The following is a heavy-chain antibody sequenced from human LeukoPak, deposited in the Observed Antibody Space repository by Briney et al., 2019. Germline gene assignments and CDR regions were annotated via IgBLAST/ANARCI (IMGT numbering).Heavy chain of an antibody. Sequence: SETPSLTCAVYGGSFSGYYWSWIRQPPGKGLEWIGEINHSGSTNYNPSLKSRVTISVDTSKNQFSLKLSSVTAADTAVYYCARVNSYGYPPTYYYGMDVWGQGTTVTVSS. V-gene: IGHV4-34*01. J-gene: IGHJ6*02. CDR3: ARVNSYGYPPTYYYGMDV. CDR2: INHSGST. D-gene: IGHD5-18*01. CDR1: GGSFSGYY.